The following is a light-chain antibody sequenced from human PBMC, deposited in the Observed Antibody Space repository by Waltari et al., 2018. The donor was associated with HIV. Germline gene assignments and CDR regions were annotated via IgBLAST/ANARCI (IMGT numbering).Light chain of an antibody. CDR3: CAYAGSTTNMV. J-gene: IGLJ2*01. Sequence: QSALTQPASVSGSPGQSITISCTGTSCAGGGSNLVSQYQQHPGKAPKFMFYEISNGPSGVSNRFSCSKSGNTASLSITARQAEDEDDYYCCAYAGSTTNMVFGGGTKLTVL. CDR1: SCAGGGSNL. V-gene: IGLV2-23*02. CDR2: EIS.